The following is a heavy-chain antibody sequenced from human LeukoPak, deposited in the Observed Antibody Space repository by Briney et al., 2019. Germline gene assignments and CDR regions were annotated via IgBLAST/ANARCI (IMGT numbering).Heavy chain of an antibody. Sequence: ASVKVSCKVSGYTLTELSMHWVRQAPGKGLEWMGGFDPEDGETIYAQKFQGRVTMTEDTSTDTAYMELSSLRSEDTAVYYCATSIVGGVFFFYYFDYWGQGTLVTVSS. J-gene: IGHJ4*02. CDR2: FDPEDGET. V-gene: IGHV1-24*01. CDR3: ATSIVGGVFFFYYFDY. D-gene: IGHD1-26*01. CDR1: GYTLTELS.